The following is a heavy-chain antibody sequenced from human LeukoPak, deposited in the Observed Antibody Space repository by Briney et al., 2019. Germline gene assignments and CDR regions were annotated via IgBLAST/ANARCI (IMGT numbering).Heavy chain of an antibody. CDR1: GYTFTTYY. Sequence: ASVKVSCKAPGYTFTTYYMHWVRQTPGQGLEWMGIINPSGGRTSYAQKFQGRVTMTRDMSTSTVYMELSSLRSEDTAVYYCARGDIIAAAGTTYYYYMDVWGQGTLVTVSS. D-gene: IGHD6-13*01. J-gene: IGHJ6*03. CDR2: INPSGGRT. V-gene: IGHV1-46*01. CDR3: ARGDIIAAAGTTYYYYMDV.